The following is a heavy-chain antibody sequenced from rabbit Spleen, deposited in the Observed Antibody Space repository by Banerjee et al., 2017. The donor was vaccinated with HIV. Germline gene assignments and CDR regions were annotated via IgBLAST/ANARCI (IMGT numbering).Heavy chain of an antibody. V-gene: IGHV1S40*01. CDR1: GFSFSSNDY. CDR3: ARDTATSFSTYGMDL. J-gene: IGHJ6*01. Sequence: QSLVESGGGLVQPGASLTLTCKASGFSFSSNDYMCWVRQAPGKGLEWIACTAGGRSTFTYYASWAKGRFTISKASSTTVTLQMTSLTAADTATYFCARDTATSFSTYGMDLWGQGTLVTVS. CDR2: TAGGRSTFT. D-gene: IGHD1-1*01.